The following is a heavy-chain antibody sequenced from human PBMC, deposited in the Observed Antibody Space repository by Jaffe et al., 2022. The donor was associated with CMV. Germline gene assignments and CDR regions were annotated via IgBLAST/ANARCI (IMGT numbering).Heavy chain of an antibody. CDR1: GGSVSSGSYY. CDR3: ATRYCSGGSCYSGSNWFDP. D-gene: IGHD2-15*01. Sequence: QVQLQESGPGLVKPSETLSLTCTVSGGSVSSGSYYWSWIRQPPGKGLEWIGYIYYSGSTNYNPSLKSRVTISVDTSKNQFSLKLSSVTAADTAVYYCATRYCSGGSCYSGSNWFDPWGQGTLVTVSS. CDR2: IYYSGST. V-gene: IGHV4-61*01. J-gene: IGHJ5*02.